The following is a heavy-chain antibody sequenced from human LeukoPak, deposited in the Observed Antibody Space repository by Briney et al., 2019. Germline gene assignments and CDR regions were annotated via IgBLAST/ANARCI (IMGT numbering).Heavy chain of an antibody. CDR2: IYYSGST. J-gene: IGHJ3*02. V-gene: IGHV4-39*01. CDR3: ARLIYSSSWGDAFDI. Sequence: SEPLSLTCTVSGGSISSSSYYWGWIRQPPGKGLEWIGSIYYSGSTYYNPSLKSRVTISVDTSKNQFSLKLSSVTAADTAVYYCARLIYSSSWGDAFDIWGQGTMVTVSS. D-gene: IGHD6-13*01. CDR1: GGSISSSSYY.